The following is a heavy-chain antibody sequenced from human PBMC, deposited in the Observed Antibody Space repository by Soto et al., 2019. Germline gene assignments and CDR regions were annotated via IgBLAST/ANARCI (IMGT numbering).Heavy chain of an antibody. J-gene: IGHJ4*02. CDR3: ARVELGVASLDY. V-gene: IGHV1-3*01. D-gene: IGHD3-3*01. CDR2: INAGNGNT. CDR1: GYTFTSYA. Sequence: ASVKVSCKASGYTFTSYAMHWVRQAPGQRLEWMGWINAGNGNTKYSQKFQGRVTITRDTSASTAYMELSSLRSEDTAVYYCARVELGVASLDYRGKGTRVTVSS.